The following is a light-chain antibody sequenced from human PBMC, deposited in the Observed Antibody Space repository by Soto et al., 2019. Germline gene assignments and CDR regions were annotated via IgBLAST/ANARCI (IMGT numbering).Light chain of an antibody. CDR1: QSISSY. CDR3: QQSYSTPPT. Sequence: DIQMTQSPSSLSASVGDRVTITCRASQSISSYLNWYQQKPGKAPKLLIYAASSLQSGVPSRFSVSGSGTDFTLTISSLQPEDFANYYCQQSYSTPPTFGQGTKLEIK. J-gene: IGKJ2*01. CDR2: AAS. V-gene: IGKV1-39*01.